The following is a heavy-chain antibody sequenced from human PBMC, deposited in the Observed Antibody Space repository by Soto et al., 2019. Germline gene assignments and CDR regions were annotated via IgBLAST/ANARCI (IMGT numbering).Heavy chain of an antibody. D-gene: IGHD3-10*02. V-gene: IGHV1-2*02. CDR1: GYSFTDYK. Sequence: ASVKVYCKTSGYSFTDYKLHWLRQTPGQGLEWMGWVDPNGGGSNSAQKFQDRISITWETSASTAYMELSSLRSEDTAIYYCARDSYVAACSIDYWGQGTLVTVSS. J-gene: IGHJ4*02. CDR2: VDPNGGGS. CDR3: ARDSYVAACSIDY.